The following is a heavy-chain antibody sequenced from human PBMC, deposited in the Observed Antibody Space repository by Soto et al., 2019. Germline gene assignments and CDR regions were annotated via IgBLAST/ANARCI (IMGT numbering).Heavy chain of an antibody. J-gene: IGHJ6*03. D-gene: IGHD6-13*01. CDR3: AREEAGYSSSRNYYYYMDV. Sequence: GGSLRLSCAASGFTFSSYWMSWVRQAPGRGLEWVANIKQDGSEKYYVDSVKGRFTISRDNAKNSLYLQMNSLRAEDTAVYYCAREEAGYSSSRNYYYYMDVWGKGTTVTVSS. CDR2: IKQDGSEK. V-gene: IGHV3-7*01. CDR1: GFTFSSYW.